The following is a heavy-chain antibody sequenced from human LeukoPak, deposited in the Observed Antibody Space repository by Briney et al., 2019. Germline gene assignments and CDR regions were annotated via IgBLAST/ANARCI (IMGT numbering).Heavy chain of an antibody. V-gene: IGHV3-23*01. CDR1: GFTFSSYA. CDR2: ISGSGGST. J-gene: IGHJ3*02. CDR3: AKDDRAYQLLVGSAFDI. D-gene: IGHD2-2*01. Sequence: GGSLRLSCAASGFTFSSYAMSWVRQAPGKGLEWVSAISGSGGSTYYADSVKGRFTISRDNSKDTLDLQMNSLRAEETDVYYCAKDDRAYQLLVGSAFDIWGQGTMVTVSS.